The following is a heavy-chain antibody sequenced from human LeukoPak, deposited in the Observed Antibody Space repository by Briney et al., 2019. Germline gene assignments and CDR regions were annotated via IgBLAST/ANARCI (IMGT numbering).Heavy chain of an antibody. CDR1: GFTFSDYY. V-gene: IGHV3-11*04. CDR2: ISSSGSSI. J-gene: IGHJ4*02. CDR3: ARSPQWELPDY. D-gene: IGHD1-26*01. Sequence: PGGSLRLSCAASGFTFSDYYMSLIRQAPGKGLEWIAYISSSGSSIQYAESVRGRFTISRDNAKTSLYLQMNSLRAEDTSVYYCARSPQWELPDYWGQGTLVTVSS.